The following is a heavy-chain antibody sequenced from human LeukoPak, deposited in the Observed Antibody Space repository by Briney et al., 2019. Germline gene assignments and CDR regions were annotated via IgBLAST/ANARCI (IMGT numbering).Heavy chain of an antibody. CDR3: ARHPPRYGYGMDV. D-gene: IGHD5-18*01. J-gene: IGHJ6*02. CDR1: GGSISSYY. Sequence: PSETLSLTCTVSGGSISSYYWSWIRQPAGKGLEWIGLIYTSGSTNYNPSLESRVTMSVDTSKNQFSLKLSSVTAADTAVYYCARHPPRYGYGMDVWGQGTTVTVSS. V-gene: IGHV4-4*07. CDR2: IYTSGST.